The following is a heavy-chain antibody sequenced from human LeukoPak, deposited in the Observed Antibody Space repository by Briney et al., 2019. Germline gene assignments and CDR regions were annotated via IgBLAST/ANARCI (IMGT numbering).Heavy chain of an antibody. CDR3: ARPSYSSEDAFDI. D-gene: IGHD3-22*01. V-gene: IGHV1-8*01. CDR1: GYTFTSYD. CDR2: MNTNSGNT. Sequence: GASVKVSCKASGYTFTSYDINWVRQATGQGLEWMGWMNTNSGNTGYAQKFQGRLTMTRNTSISTAYMELSSLRSEDTAVYYCARPSYSSEDAFDIWGQGTMVTVSS. J-gene: IGHJ3*02.